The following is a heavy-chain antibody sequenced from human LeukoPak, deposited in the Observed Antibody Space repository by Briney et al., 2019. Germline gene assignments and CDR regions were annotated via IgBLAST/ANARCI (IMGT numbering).Heavy chain of an antibody. V-gene: IGHV3-23*01. CDR1: GFTFSSYA. Sequence: GGSLRLSCAASGFTFSSYAMSWVRQAPGKGLEWVSAISGSGGSTYYADSVKGRFTISRDNSKNTLYLQMNSLRAEDTAVYYCANDISSTSCYASNCNVYWGQGTLVTVSS. CDR2: ISGSGGST. CDR3: ANDISSTSCYASNCNVY. J-gene: IGHJ4*02. D-gene: IGHD2-2*01.